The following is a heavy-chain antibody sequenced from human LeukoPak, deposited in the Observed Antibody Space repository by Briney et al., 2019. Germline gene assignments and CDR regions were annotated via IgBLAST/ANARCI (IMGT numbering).Heavy chain of an antibody. CDR1: GYTFTGYY. J-gene: IGHJ6*02. Sequence: ASVKVSCKASGYTFTGYYMHWVRQAPGQGLEWMGWINPNSGGTNYAQKFQGRVTMTRDTSISTAYMELSRLRSDDTAVYYCARAENYYDSSGYHRPYCYYGMDVWGQGTTVTVSS. V-gene: IGHV1-2*02. CDR3: ARAENYYDSSGYHRPYCYYGMDV. CDR2: INPNSGGT. D-gene: IGHD3-22*01.